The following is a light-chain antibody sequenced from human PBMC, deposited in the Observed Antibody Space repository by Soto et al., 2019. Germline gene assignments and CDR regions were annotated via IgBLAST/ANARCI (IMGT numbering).Light chain of an antibody. CDR2: KAS. Sequence: DIQMTQSPSTLSASVGDRVTITCRAGQSISSWLAWYQKKPGKAPKLLIYKASSLESGVPSRFSGSGSGTEFTLTISSLQPDDFATYYCQQYISYSPTFGQGTKVEI. CDR1: QSISSW. V-gene: IGKV1-5*03. J-gene: IGKJ1*01. CDR3: QQYISYSPT.